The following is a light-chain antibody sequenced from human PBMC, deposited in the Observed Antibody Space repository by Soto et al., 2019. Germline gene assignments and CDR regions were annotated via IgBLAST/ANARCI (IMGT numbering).Light chain of an antibody. J-gene: IGKJ1*01. CDR1: QSLLHSNGYNY. CDR2: LVS. V-gene: IGKV2-28*01. Sequence: DIVMTQSPLSLPVTPGEPASISCRSSQSLLHSNGYNYLDWYLLKPGQSPQLLIYLVSNRAAGVPDRVSGRGSGTDFTLKISRVEAEDVGVYYCMQALQTPPTFGQGTKVEIK. CDR3: MQALQTPPT.